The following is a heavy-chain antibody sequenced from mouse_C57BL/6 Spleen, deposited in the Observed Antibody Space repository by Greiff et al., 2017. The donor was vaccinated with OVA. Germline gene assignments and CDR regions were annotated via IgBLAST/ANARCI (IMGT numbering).Heavy chain of an antibody. CDR1: GYAFTNYL. V-gene: IGHV1-54*01. CDR3: ARGIWHYGSSPYYFDY. Sequence: QVQLQQSGAELVRPGTSVKVSCKASGYAFTNYLIEWVKQRPGQGLEWIGVINPGRGGTNYNEKFKGKATLTADKSSSTAYMRLSSLTSEDSAVYFCARGIWHYGSSPYYFDYWGQGTTLTVSS. CDR2: INPGRGGT. D-gene: IGHD1-1*01. J-gene: IGHJ2*01.